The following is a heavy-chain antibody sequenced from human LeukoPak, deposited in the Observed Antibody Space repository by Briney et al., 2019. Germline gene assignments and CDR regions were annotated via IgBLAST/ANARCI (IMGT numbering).Heavy chain of an antibody. Sequence: PSETLSLTCAVYVGSFSGYSWTWIRQPPGKGLEWIGEVNHSGSTNYNPSLKSRVTISVDTSKNQFSLKLSSVTAADTAMYYCARGCPNALDYYYLEYWGQGNLVTVSS. CDR2: VNHSGST. V-gene: IGHV4-34*01. CDR3: ARGCPNALDYYYLEY. D-gene: IGHD4/OR15-4a*01. J-gene: IGHJ4*02. CDR1: VGSFSGYS.